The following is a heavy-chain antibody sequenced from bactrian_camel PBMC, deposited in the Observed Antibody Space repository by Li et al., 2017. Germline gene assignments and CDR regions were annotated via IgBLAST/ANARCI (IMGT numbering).Heavy chain of an antibody. D-gene: IGHD6*01. V-gene: IGHV3S40*01. CDR1: GFTFSNYV. J-gene: IGHJ4*01. Sequence: VQLVESGGGLVQPGGSLRLACAASGFTFSNYVMSWVRQAPGKGLEWVSAINGGGERTYYPDSVKGRFTISRDNAKNTVSLQMNSLKTEDTAVYYCTAGPGSLKGQGTQVTVS. CDR2: INGGGERT.